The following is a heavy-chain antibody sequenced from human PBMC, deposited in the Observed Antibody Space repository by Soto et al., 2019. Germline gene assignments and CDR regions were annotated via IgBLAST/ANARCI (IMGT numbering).Heavy chain of an antibody. J-gene: IGHJ4*02. CDR3: ATHTLSIVVVPAASYLL. Sequence: PGGSLRLSCAASGFTFSDYYMSWIRQAPGKGLEWVSYISSSGSTIYYADSVKGRFTISRDNAKNSLYLQMNSLRAEDTAVYYCATHTLSIVVVPAASYLLWGQGTLVTVSS. CDR1: GFTFSDYY. V-gene: IGHV3-11*01. D-gene: IGHD2-2*01. CDR2: ISSSGSTI.